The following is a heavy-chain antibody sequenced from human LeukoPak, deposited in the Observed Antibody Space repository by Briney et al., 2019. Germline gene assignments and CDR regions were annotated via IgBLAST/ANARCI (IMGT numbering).Heavy chain of an antibody. V-gene: IGHV3-30-3*01. D-gene: IGHD5-12*01. CDR1: GFTFSSYA. CDR2: ISYDGSNK. CDR3: ARARIDFDAFDI. Sequence: GGSLRLSCAASGFTFSSYAMHWVRQAPGKGLEWVAVISYDGSNKYYADSMKGRFTISRDNSKNTLYLQMNSLRAEDTAVYYCARARIDFDAFDIWGQGTMVTVSS. J-gene: IGHJ3*02.